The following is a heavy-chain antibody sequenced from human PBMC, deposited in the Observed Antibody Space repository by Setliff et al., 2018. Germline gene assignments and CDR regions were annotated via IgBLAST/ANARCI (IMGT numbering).Heavy chain of an antibody. CDR1: GGSISSSSYD. J-gene: IGHJ6*03. CDR2: IYYSGST. D-gene: IGHD3-3*01. V-gene: IGHV4-39*07. Sequence: SETLDLTCTVPGGSISSSSYDWGWIRQPPGKGLEWIGSIYYSGSTYYNPSLKRRVTMYVDTSKNQLSLKLSSVTAADTAVEYCARVAPDYDFWSGYWGSVIYYYMDVWGKGTTVTVSS. CDR3: ARVAPDYDFWSGYWGSVIYYYMDV.